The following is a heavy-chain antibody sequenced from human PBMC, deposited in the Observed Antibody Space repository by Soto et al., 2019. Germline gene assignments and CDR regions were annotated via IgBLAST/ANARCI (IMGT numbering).Heavy chain of an antibody. Sequence: SETLSLTCTVSGGSISSYYWSWIRQPPGKGLEWIWYIYYSGSTNYNPSLKSRGTISVDTSKNQFSLKLSSVTAADTAVYYCASGETYYDFWSGYPPYYMDVWGKGTTVTVSS. CDR3: ASGETYYDFWSGYPPYYMDV. D-gene: IGHD3-3*01. V-gene: IGHV4-59*01. CDR1: GGSISSYY. J-gene: IGHJ6*03. CDR2: IYYSGST.